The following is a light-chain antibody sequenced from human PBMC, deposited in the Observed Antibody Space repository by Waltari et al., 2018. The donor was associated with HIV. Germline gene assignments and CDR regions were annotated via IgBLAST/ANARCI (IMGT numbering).Light chain of an antibody. J-gene: IGKJ1*01. CDR1: QDIGRS. Sequence: IRLSPSPSSRSASVCDRITTACRASQDIGRSLTWYQQMQCTVPKLVIFRASSLQSGVSSRFSGSGSRTYFTGTVSSLQPEDAATYFCQKYNRAPHAFGQGTRVEI. CDR2: RAS. CDR3: QKYNRAPHA. V-gene: IGKV1-27*01.